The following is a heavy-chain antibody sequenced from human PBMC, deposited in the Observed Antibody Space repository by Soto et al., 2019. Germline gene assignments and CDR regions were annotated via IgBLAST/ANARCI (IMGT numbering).Heavy chain of an antibody. J-gene: IGHJ3*02. CDR1: GGSISSYY. D-gene: IGHD3-3*01. CDR2: IYYSGST. CDR3: ARVMYYDFWSGLVSRTACDALDI. Sequence: SETLSLTCTVSGGSISSYYWSWIRQPPGKGLEWIGYIYYSGSTNYNPSLKSRVTISVDTSKNQFSLKLSSVTAADTAVYYFARVMYYDFWSGLVSRTACDALDIWGQGTMVT. V-gene: IGHV4-59*01.